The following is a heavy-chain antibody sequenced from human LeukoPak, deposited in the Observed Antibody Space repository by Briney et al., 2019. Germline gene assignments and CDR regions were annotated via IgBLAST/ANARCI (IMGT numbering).Heavy chain of an antibody. CDR1: GGSISSSDYY. CDR3: ARRAPFAWLFDC. Sequence: SETLSLTCTVSGGSISSSDYYWGWIRQPPGKGLEWIGCMYYSGNTYYNPSLKSRVTISVDTSKNQFSLELSSVTAADTAVYYCARRAPFAWLFDCWGQGTLVTVSS. V-gene: IGHV4-39*01. J-gene: IGHJ4*02. D-gene: IGHD3-9*01. CDR2: MYYSGNT.